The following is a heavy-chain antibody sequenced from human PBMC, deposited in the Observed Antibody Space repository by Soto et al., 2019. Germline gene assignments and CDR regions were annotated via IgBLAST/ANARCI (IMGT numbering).Heavy chain of an antibody. D-gene: IGHD5-18*01. CDR2: ISYDGSNK. J-gene: IGHJ4*02. Sequence: PGESLKISCAASGFTFSSYGMHWVRQAPGKGLEWVAVISYDGSNKNYADSVKGRFTISRDNSKNTLYLQMNSLRAEDAAVYYCAKDEGGGGYTYCYRGLTEYWGQGTVFTVSS. V-gene: IGHV3-30*18. CDR1: GFTFSSYG. CDR3: AKDEGGGGYTYCYRGLTEY.